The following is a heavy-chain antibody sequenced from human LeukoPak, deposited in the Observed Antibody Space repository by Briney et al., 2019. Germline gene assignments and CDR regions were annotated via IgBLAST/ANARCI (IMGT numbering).Heavy chain of an antibody. Sequence: ASVKVSCKASGYTFTGYYMHWVRQAPGQGLEWMGWINPNSGGTNYAQKFQGRVTMTRDTSISTAYMELSRPRSDDTAVYYCARSPRHIVVVPAAMPGDYYYYYGMDVWGQGTTVTVSS. CDR1: GYTFTGYY. CDR2: INPNSGGT. J-gene: IGHJ6*02. CDR3: ARSPRHIVVVPAAMPGDYYYYYGMDV. V-gene: IGHV1-2*02. D-gene: IGHD2-2*01.